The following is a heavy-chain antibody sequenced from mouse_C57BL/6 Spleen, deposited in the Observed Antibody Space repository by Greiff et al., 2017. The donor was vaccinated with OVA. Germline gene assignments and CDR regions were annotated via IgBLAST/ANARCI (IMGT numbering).Heavy chain of an antibody. Sequence: EVKLQESGGGLVKPGGSLKLSCAASGFTFSDYGMHWVRQAPEKGLEWVAYISSGSSTIYYADTVKGRFTISRDNAKNTLFLQMTSLRSEDTAMYYCARRERITTRYWYFDVWGTGTTVTVSS. CDR3: ARRERITTRYWYFDV. J-gene: IGHJ1*03. D-gene: IGHD2-4*01. CDR1: GFTFSDYG. CDR2: ISSGSSTI. V-gene: IGHV5-17*01.